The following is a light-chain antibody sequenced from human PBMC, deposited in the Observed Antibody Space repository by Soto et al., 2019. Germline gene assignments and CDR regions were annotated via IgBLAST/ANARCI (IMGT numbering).Light chain of an antibody. CDR3: QSYDSSLSGDYV. CDR2: GNS. Sequence: QSLLPQPPSVSVSPGQRVTISCPGSSSNIGAGYDVHWYQQLPGTAPKLLIYGNSNRPSGVPDRFSGSKSGTSASLAITGLQAEDEADYYCQSYDSSLSGDYVFGTGTKVTVL. V-gene: IGLV1-40*01. CDR1: SSNIGAGYD. J-gene: IGLJ1*01.